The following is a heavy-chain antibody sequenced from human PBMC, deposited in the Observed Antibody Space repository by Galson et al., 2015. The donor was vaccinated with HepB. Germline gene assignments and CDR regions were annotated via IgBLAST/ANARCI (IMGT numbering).Heavy chain of an antibody. CDR3: ARDIWQPDSSSWYVGPGPGDDY. CDR1: GGTFSSYA. J-gene: IGHJ4*02. Sequence: SVKVSCKASGGTFSSYAISWVRQAPGQGLEWMGGIIPIFGTANYAQKFQGRVTITADESTSTAYMELSSLRSEDTAVYYCARDIWQPDSSSWYVGPGPGDDYWGQGTLVTVSS. V-gene: IGHV1-69*13. CDR2: IIPIFGTA. D-gene: IGHD6-13*01.